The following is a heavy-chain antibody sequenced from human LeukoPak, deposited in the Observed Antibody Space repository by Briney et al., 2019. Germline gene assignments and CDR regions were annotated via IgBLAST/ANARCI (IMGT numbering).Heavy chain of an antibody. V-gene: IGHV4-34*01. Sequence: SETLSLTCAVYNGSFSGYYWSWIRQSPGKGLEWIGEIYHTGNSNYNPSLKSRVTISVDKSKNQFSMKLTSVTAEDTAFYYCARDVGARLPGYWGQGILVTVSS. CDR3: ARDVGARLPGY. D-gene: IGHD6-6*01. J-gene: IGHJ4*02. CDR2: IYHTGNS. CDR1: NGSFSGYY.